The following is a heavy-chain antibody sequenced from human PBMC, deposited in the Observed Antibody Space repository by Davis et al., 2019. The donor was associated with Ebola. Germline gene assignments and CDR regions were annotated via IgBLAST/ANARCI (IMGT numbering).Heavy chain of an antibody. Sequence: GESLKISCAASGFTFSSYAMHWVRQAPGKGLEWVSVIYSGGSTYYADSVKGRFTISRDNSKNTLYLQMNSLRAEDTAVYYCGDYGTNSGMDVWGQGTTVTVSS. CDR3: GDYGTNSGMDV. CDR1: GFTFSSYA. V-gene: IGHV3-NL1*01. CDR2: IYSGGST. J-gene: IGHJ6*02. D-gene: IGHD4-17*01.